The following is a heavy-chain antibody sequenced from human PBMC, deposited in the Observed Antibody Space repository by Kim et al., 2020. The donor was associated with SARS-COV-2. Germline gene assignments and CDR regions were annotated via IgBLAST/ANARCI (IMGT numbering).Heavy chain of an antibody. CDR3: ARDKSPYGLFDY. D-gene: IGHD4-17*01. CDR2: IWYDGSNK. V-gene: IGHV3-33*01. Sequence: GGSLRFSCAASGFTFSSYGMHWVRQAPGKGLEWVAVIWYDGSNKYYADSVKGRFTISRDNSKNTLYLQMNSLRAEDTAVYYCARDKSPYGLFDYWGQGTLVTVSS. CDR1: GFTFSSYG. J-gene: IGHJ4*02.